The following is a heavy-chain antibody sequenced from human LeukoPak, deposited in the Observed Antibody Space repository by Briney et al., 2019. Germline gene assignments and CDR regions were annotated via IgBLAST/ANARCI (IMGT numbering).Heavy chain of an antibody. V-gene: IGHV3-21*01. CDR3: ARVVVAATNNWFDP. D-gene: IGHD2-15*01. J-gene: IGHJ5*02. Sequence: ETLSLTCTVSRGSVSSSTYYWSWVRQPPGKGLEWVSSISSSSSYIYYADSVKGRFTISRDNAKNSLYLQMNSLRAEDTAVYYCARVVVAATNNWFDPWGQGTLVTVSS. CDR2: ISSSSSYI. CDR1: RGSVSSSTYY.